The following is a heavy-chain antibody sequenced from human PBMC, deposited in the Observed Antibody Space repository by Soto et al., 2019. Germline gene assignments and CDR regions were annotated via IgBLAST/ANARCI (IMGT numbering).Heavy chain of an antibody. J-gene: IGHJ4*02. CDR1: GFTFSSYA. D-gene: IGHD5-18*01. CDR3: ARYIRGPTVFYFDF. V-gene: IGHV3-23*01. CDR2: ITYNGDNT. Sequence: PGGSLRLSCAASGFTFSSYAMTWVRQAPGKGLDWVSVITYNGDNTYYADSVKGRFTISRDNSKDPVDLQMNSLRAEDTAIYYCARYIRGPTVFYFDFWGPGVLVTVSS.